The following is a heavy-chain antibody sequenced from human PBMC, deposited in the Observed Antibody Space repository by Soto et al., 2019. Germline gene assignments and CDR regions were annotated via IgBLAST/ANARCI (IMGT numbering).Heavy chain of an antibody. CDR2: ISPKSGGT. Sequence: SVKVSCKASGYTFTGYYMHWVRQAPGQGFEWMGRISPKSGGTNYAQKFQGRVTMTWDTSLNTTYMELSSLMFEDTAVYYCARPPGYVSDWYYFDLWGQGTLVTVSS. J-gene: IGHJ4*02. CDR1: GYTFTGYY. D-gene: IGHD3-9*01. CDR3: ARPPGYVSDWYYFDL. V-gene: IGHV1-2*02.